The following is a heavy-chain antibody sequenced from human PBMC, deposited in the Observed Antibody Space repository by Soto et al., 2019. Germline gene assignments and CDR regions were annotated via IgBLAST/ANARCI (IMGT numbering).Heavy chain of an antibody. CDR2: INSDGSST. V-gene: IGHV3-74*01. Sequence: EVQLVESGGGLVQPGGSLRLSCAASGFTFSSYWMHWVRQAPGKGLVWVSRINSDGSSTSYADSVKGRFTISRDNAKNTLYLQMNSLRAEDTAVYYCARVNEFIAAAGNYYYYGMDVWGQGTTVTVSS. CDR3: ARVNEFIAAAGNYYYYGMDV. D-gene: IGHD6-13*01. CDR1: GFTFSSYW. J-gene: IGHJ6*02.